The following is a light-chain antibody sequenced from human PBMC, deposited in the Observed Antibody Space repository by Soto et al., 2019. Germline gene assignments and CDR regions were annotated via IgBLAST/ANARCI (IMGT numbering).Light chain of an antibody. Sequence: EIQMTQSPSSLSSSEVDIVIITCRASQPISTYLNWFQQKPGKAPRILIYAASTLQSGVPSRFSGSGSGTEFTLAISTLEPEDLATYYCQQSYNAPPTFGQGTKV. V-gene: IGKV1-39*01. CDR2: AAS. J-gene: IGKJ1*01. CDR1: QPISTY. CDR3: QQSYNAPPT.